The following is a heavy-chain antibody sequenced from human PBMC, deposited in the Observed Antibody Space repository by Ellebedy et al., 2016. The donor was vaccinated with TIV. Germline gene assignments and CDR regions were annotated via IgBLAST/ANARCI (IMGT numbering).Heavy chain of an antibody. Sequence: GGSLRLSCAASGFTFNTFAMSWVRQAPGKGLEWVSTIGGSGGTTYYADSVTGRFTISRDNSNNTLYLQMNSLRAEDTAVYYCAKDSTPVVVVPAAILWDPPAFDIWGQGTMVTVSS. D-gene: IGHD2-2*01. J-gene: IGHJ3*02. V-gene: IGHV3-23*01. CDR1: GFTFNTFA. CDR2: IGGSGGTT. CDR3: AKDSTPVVVVPAAILWDPPAFDI.